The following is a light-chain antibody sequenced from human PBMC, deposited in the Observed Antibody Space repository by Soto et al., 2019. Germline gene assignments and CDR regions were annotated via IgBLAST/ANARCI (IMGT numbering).Light chain of an antibody. CDR3: QQYNSYPQVT. J-gene: IGKJ3*01. Sequence: DIQMTQSPSTLSASVGDRVTITCRASQSIKNWLAWYQQKPGEAPKLLIYKASTLESGVPSRFSGSGSGTEFTLTISCLQPDDVATYYCQQYNSYPQVTFGPGTKVDIK. CDR2: KAS. CDR1: QSIKNW. V-gene: IGKV1-5*03.